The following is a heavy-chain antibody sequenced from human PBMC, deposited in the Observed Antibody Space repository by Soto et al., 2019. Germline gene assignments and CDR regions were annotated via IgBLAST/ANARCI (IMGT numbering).Heavy chain of an antibody. CDR2: ISAYNGNT. Sequence: AASVKVSCKASGYTFTSYGISWVRQAPGQGLEWMGWISAYNGNTNYAQKLQGRVTMTTDTSTSTAYMELRSLRSDDTAVYYCARNDFWSGYYAVYYYYGMDVWGQGTTVTVS. J-gene: IGHJ6*02. CDR1: GYTFTSYG. V-gene: IGHV1-18*01. D-gene: IGHD3-3*01. CDR3: ARNDFWSGYYAVYYYYGMDV.